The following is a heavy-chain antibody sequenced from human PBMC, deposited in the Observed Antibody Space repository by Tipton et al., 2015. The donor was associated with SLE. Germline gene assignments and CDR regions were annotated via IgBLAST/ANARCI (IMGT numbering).Heavy chain of an antibody. J-gene: IGHJ3*02. CDR2: FYTGGST. Sequence: LRLSCTVSGDSISNYYWSWFRQFAGKGSEWRGRFYTGGSTSYNPPFKDRGTISVDTSKNQFSLKLSSVTAADTALYYCATTPSWGSGAFYIWGQGTMVIVSS. CDR1: GDSISNYY. V-gene: IGHV4-4*07. D-gene: IGHD7-27*01. CDR3: ATTPSWGSGAFYI.